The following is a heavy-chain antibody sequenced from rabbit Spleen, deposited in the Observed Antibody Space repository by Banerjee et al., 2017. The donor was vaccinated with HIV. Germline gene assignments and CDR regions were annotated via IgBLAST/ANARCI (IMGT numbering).Heavy chain of an antibody. V-gene: IGHV1S40*01. CDR3: ARSVNGNYGYGVNL. D-gene: IGHD6-1*01. Sequence: QSLEESGGGLVQPEGSLTLTCTASGFSFSSSYYMCWVRQAPGKGLEWIGCINTGSGSAYYASWAKGRFTISKASSTTVTLQMTSLTAADTATYFCARSVNGNYGYGVNLWGPGTLVTVS. CDR1: GFSFSSSYY. J-gene: IGHJ6*01. CDR2: INTGSGSA.